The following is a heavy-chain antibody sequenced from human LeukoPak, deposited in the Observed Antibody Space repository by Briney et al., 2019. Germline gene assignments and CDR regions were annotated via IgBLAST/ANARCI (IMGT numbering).Heavy chain of an antibody. D-gene: IGHD3-9*01. J-gene: IGHJ4*02. Sequence: KTSETLSLTCAVYGGSFSGYYWSWIRQPPGKGLEWIGENNHSGSTNYNPSLKSRVTISVDTSKNQFALKLSSVTAADTAVYYCARGDYNILTGYYRDRSTGPTNYWGQGTLVTVSS. V-gene: IGHV4-34*01. CDR2: NNHSGST. CDR1: GGSFSGYY. CDR3: ARGDYNILTGYYRDRSTGPTNY.